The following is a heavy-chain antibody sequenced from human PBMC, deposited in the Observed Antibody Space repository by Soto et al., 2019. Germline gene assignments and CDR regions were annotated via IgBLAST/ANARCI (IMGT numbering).Heavy chain of an antibody. V-gene: IGHV4-34*01. J-gene: IGHJ5*02. CDR3: ARRKIQLWSEGYNWFDT. D-gene: IGHD5-18*01. CDR2: INHSGST. CDR1: GGSFSGYY. Sequence: PSETLSLTCAVYGGSFSGYYWSWIRQPPGKGLEWIGEINHSGSTNYNPSLKSRVTISVDTSKNQFSLKLSSVTAADTAVYYCARRKIQLWSEGYNWFDTWGQGTLVTVSS.